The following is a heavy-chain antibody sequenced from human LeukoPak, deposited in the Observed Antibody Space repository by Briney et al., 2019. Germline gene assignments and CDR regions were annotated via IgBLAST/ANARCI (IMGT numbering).Heavy chain of an antibody. CDR1: GYTFTGYY. D-gene: IGHD5/OR15-5a*01. V-gene: IGHV1-2*02. CDR3: ARERRVSGSRVGFDL. J-gene: IGHJ5*02. CDR2: INPNSGGT. Sequence: ASVKVSCKASGYTFTGYYMHWVRQAPGQGLEWMGWINPNSGGTNFAQKFQGRVTMTRDTSISTAYMELSRLRSDDTAVYYCARERRVSGSRVGFDLWGKGTLVSV.